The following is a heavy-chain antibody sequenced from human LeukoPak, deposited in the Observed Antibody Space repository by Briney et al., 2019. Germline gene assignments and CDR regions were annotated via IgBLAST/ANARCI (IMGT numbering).Heavy chain of an antibody. V-gene: IGHV4-39*07. CDR2: IYYSGTT. J-gene: IGHJ4*02. CDR3: ARDGGLDTAMVSFDY. Sequence: SETVSLTCTVSGGSISSSPYYWGWIRQPPGKGLEWIGSIYYSGTTHYNPSLESRVTISVDTSKNQFSLKLSSVTAADTAVYYCARDGGLDTAMVSFDYWGQGTLVTVSS. D-gene: IGHD5-18*01. CDR1: GGSISSSPYY.